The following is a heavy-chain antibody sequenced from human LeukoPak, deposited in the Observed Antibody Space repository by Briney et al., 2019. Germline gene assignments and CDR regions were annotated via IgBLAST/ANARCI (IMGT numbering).Heavy chain of an antibody. Sequence: QSGVSLRLSCAASGFTLSSYWMSWVRQAPGKGLEWVANIKQDGSEKYYVDSVKGRFTISRDNAKNSLYLQMNSLRAEDTAVYYCARDSYTALDYWGQGTLVTVSS. J-gene: IGHJ4*02. CDR3: ARDSYTALDY. CDR2: IKQDGSEK. CDR1: GFTLSSYW. D-gene: IGHD5-18*01. V-gene: IGHV3-7*01.